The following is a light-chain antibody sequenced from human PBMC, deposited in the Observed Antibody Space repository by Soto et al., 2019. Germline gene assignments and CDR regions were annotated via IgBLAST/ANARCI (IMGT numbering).Light chain of an antibody. V-gene: IGLV2-14*01. CDR3: SSYTSSSTLVV. CDR1: SSDVGGYNY. J-gene: IGLJ2*01. Sequence: QSALTQPASVSGSPGQWITISCTGTSSDVGGYNYVSWYQQHPGKAPKLMIYDVSNRPSGVSNRFSGSTSGNTASLTISGLQAEDEADYYCSSYTSSSTLVVFGGGTKLTVL. CDR2: DVS.